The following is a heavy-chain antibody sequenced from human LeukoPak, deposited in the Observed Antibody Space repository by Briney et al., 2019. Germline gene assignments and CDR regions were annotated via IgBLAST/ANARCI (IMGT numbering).Heavy chain of an antibody. Sequence: GGSLRPSRAPSGLTVGSNYMGWVRHAPGRGLGWVSALIVSGGSTYYADSVNGRFNISRDNSENSLYLQMNSLRAEDTSVYYCAKLHSHNSSWYTVPLDYWGQGTLVTVSS. J-gene: IGHJ4*02. CDR2: LIVSGGST. CDR3: AKLHSHNSSWYTVPLDY. D-gene: IGHD6-13*01. V-gene: IGHV3-23*01. CDR1: GLTVGSNY.